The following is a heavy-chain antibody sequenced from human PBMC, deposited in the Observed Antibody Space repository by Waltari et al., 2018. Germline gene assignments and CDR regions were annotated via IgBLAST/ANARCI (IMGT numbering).Heavy chain of an antibody. CDR1: GYSFNSYW. D-gene: IGHD3-16*02. V-gene: IGHV5-51*03. CDR3: ARPVRCDDYVWWSYRFYFFDY. J-gene: IGHJ4*02. CDR2: IYPGYSTT. Sequence: EVQLVQSGAEVKKPGESLKISCKGSGYSFNSYWIGWVRKMPGKGLAGMGIIYPGYSTTRYSPSFQRHVSISADKSLLTAYLHWSSLKASDTAMYYVARPVRCDDYVWWSYRFYFFDYWGQGTLVTVSS.